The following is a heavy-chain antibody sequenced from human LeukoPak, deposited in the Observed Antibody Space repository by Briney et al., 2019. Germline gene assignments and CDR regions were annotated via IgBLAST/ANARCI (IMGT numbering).Heavy chain of an antibody. CDR2: ISSSSSYI. Sequence: PGGSLRLSRAASGFTFSTYSMNWVRQAPGKGLEWVSSISSSSSYIYYADSVKGRFTISRDNAKNSLYLQMNSLRAEDTAVYYCARVVAADHYFDYWGQGTLVTVSS. CDR1: GFTFSTYS. V-gene: IGHV3-21*01. D-gene: IGHD2-2*01. CDR3: ARVVAADHYFDY. J-gene: IGHJ4*02.